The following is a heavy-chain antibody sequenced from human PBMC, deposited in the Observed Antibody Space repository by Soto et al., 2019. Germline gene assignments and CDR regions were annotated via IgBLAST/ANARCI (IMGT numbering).Heavy chain of an antibody. CDR1: GFTFSDAW. V-gene: IGHV3-15*01. CDR3: NTDRVDFYYFDY. D-gene: IGHD2-15*01. Sequence: EVQLVESGGGLVKPGGSLRLSCAASGFTFSDAWISWVRQAPGKGLEWVGRIKSKSDGETIDYAAPVKGRFTISRDDSKNTLYLQMNSLTTEDTAVYYCNTDRVDFYYFDYWGQGTVVTVAS. J-gene: IGHJ4*02. CDR2: IKSKSDGETI.